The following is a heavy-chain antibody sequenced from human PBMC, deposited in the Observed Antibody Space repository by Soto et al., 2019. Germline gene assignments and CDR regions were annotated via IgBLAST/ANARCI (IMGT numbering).Heavy chain of an antibody. D-gene: IGHD2-15*01. CDR1: GGSISSGGYY. CDR2: IYHSGNT. V-gene: IGHV4-31*03. Sequence: SETLSLSCNVSGGSISSGGYYWSWIRQHPGKGLEWIGYIYHSGNTYYNPSLKSRVSISIDTSKKQFSRKLSSVTAADTAVYYCARGRFLGNGASCYAYWGRGTLVTVSS. CDR3: ARGRFLGNGASCYAY. J-gene: IGHJ4*02.